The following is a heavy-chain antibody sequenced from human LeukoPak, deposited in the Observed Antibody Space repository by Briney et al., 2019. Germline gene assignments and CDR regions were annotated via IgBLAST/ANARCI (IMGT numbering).Heavy chain of an antibody. D-gene: IGHD6-13*01. Sequence: SETLSLACTVSGYSISSGYYWGWIRQPPGKGLEWIGSIYHSGSTYYNPSLKSRVTISVDTSKNQFSLKLSSVTAADTAVYYCARADYSSTWSHDYYYMDVWGKGTTVTVSS. CDR1: GYSISSGYY. CDR2: IYHSGST. J-gene: IGHJ6*03. V-gene: IGHV4-38-2*02. CDR3: ARADYSSTWSHDYYYMDV.